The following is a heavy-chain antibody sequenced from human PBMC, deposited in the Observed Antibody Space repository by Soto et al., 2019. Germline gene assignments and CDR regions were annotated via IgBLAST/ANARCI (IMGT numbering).Heavy chain of an antibody. V-gene: IGHV1-69*06. Sequence: QVQLVQSGAEVKKPGSSVKVSCEASGGTFTRHTLSWVRQAPGQGLEWMGGILPIFGAANYAQKFRDRVTITADKSTSIAYMELSSLTSEDTAIYYCARVGGHCRSSGCGMDVWGQGTAVTVSS. CDR3: ARVGGHCRSSGCGMDV. CDR1: GGTFTRHT. CDR2: ILPIFGAA. D-gene: IGHD2-2*01. J-gene: IGHJ6*02.